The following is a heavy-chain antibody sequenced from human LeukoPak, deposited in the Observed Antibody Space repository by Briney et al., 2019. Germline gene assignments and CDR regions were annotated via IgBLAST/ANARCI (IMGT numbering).Heavy chain of an antibody. J-gene: IGHJ4*02. CDR1: GYSFTSYW. CDR3: ARQWEYCSSTSCSLXDY. V-gene: IGHV5-51*01. Sequence: GESLKISCKGSGYSFTSYWIGWVRQMPGKGLEWMGIIYPGDSDTRYSPPFQGQVTISADKSISTAYLQWSSLKASDTAMYYCARQWEYCSSTSCSLXDYXGQGXLVTV. CDR2: IYPGDSDT. D-gene: IGHD2-2*01.